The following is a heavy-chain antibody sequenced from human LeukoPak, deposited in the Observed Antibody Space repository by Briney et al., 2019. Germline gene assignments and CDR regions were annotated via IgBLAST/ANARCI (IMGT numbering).Heavy chain of an antibody. J-gene: IGHJ6*03. D-gene: IGHD1-26*01. CDR2: ISSSSSYI. Sequence: PGGSLRLSCAASGFTFSSYSMNWVRQAPGKGLEWVSSISSSSSYIYYADSVKGRFTISRHNAKNSLYLQMNSLRAEDTAVYYCARAYSGTYGLGYYYMDVWGKGTTATISS. V-gene: IGHV3-21*01. CDR3: ARAYSGTYGLGYYYMDV. CDR1: GFTFSSYS.